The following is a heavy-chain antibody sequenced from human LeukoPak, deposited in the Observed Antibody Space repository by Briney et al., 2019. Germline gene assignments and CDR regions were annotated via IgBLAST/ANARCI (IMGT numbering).Heavy chain of an antibody. CDR3: ARGRGSYGWFDP. J-gene: IGHJ5*02. CDR1: GFTSSSYW. V-gene: IGHV3-74*01. CDR2: ISGDGTAR. D-gene: IGHD3-10*01. Sequence: GGSLRLSCAASGFTSSSYWMHWVRQVPGKGLVWVSRISGDGTARNYADSVKGRFTISRDDAKNTVDLQMNSLRGEDTAVYYCARGRGSYGWFDPWGQGTLVTVSS.